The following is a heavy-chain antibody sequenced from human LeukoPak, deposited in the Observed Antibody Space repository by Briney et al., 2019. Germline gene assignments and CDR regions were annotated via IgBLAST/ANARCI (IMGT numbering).Heavy chain of an antibody. CDR1: GYTFTSYY. Sequence: ASVKVSCKASGYTFTSYYMHWVRQAPGQGLEWMGIINPSGGSTSYAQKFQGRVTMTRDTSTSTVYMELSSLRFEDTAVYYCASVRSGYGYYFDYWGQGTLVTVSS. CDR3: ASVRSGYGYYFDY. V-gene: IGHV1-46*01. CDR2: INPSGGST. D-gene: IGHD3-22*01. J-gene: IGHJ4*02.